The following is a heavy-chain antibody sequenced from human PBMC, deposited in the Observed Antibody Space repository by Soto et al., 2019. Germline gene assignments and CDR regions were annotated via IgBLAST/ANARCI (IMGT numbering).Heavy chain of an antibody. Sequence: ESEGGVVQPGRSLRLSCAASGFTLSCCGMHWVRQAPGKGLEWVGVITYDGSEIHYGDSVKGRFTISRDSSENTVYLQMNSLRVEDSAVYYCAKEQSSGFYRVVDYWGQGTLVTVSP. CDR3: AKEQSSGFYRVVDY. D-gene: IGHD6-19*01. CDR1: GFTLSCCG. CDR2: ITYDGSEI. V-gene: IGHV3-30*18. J-gene: IGHJ4*02.